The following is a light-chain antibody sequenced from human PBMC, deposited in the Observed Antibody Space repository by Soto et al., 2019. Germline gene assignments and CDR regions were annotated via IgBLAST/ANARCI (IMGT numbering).Light chain of an antibody. V-gene: IGKV3-20*01. CDR1: QSVSSSY. CDR2: GAS. CDR3: QQYCSSTGT. Sequence: EIVLTQSPGPLSLSPGERATLSCRASQSVSSSYLAWYQHKPGQAPRLLIYGASSRATGIPDRFSGSGSGTDFTLTISRLEPEDFAVYYCQQYCSSTGTFGQGTKVEIK. J-gene: IGKJ1*01.